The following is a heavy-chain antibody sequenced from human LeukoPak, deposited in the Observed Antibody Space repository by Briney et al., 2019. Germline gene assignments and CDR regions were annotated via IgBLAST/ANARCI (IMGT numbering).Heavy chain of an antibody. V-gene: IGHV4-61*05. D-gene: IGHD1-14*01. J-gene: IGHJ3*02. CDR1: GGSISSSSYY. CDR3: ARLYKSPESPYAFDI. Sequence: SETLSLTCTVSGGSISSSSYYWGWIRQPPGKGLEWIGYIYYSGSTNYNPSLKSRVTISVDTSKNQFSLKLSSVTAADTAVYYCARLYKSPESPYAFDIWGQGTMVTVSS. CDR2: IYYSGST.